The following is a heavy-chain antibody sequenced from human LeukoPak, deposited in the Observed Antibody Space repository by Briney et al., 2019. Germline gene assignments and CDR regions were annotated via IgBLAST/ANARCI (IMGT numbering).Heavy chain of an antibody. J-gene: IGHJ4*02. V-gene: IGHV3-48*04. D-gene: IGHD3-10*01. CDR3: AKGSRITMVRGVEFDY. CDR1: GFTFSSYS. CDR2: INDDSSAI. Sequence: GGSLRLSCAASGFTFSSYSMNWVRQAPGKGLEWVSYINDDSSAIYYADSVRGRFTISRDNARNSLYLQMNSLRAEDTAIYYCAKGSRITMVRGVEFDYWGQGTLVTVSS.